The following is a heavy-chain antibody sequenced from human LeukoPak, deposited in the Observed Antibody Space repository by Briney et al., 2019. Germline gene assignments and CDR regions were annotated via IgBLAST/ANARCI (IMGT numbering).Heavy chain of an antibody. CDR1: GYTFTGCY. D-gene: IGHD2-15*01. CDR2: INPNSGGT. V-gene: IGHV1-2*06. CDR3: AREPLAAKRNWFDP. Sequence: GASVKVSCKASGYTFTGCYMHWVRQAPGQGLEWMGRINPNSGGTNYAQKFQGRVTMTRDTSISTAYMELSRLRSDDTAVYYCAREPLAAKRNWFDPWGQGTLVTVSS. J-gene: IGHJ5*02.